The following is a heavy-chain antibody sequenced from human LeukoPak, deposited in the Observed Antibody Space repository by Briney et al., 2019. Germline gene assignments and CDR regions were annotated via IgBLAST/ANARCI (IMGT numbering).Heavy chain of an antibody. D-gene: IGHD3-22*01. CDR3: ARGPQSSYYYYDSTGYYNY. Sequence: SETLSFNCAVYDGSFTGYYWRWIGQGPEQGLEGGGEINLSGSTNYNPSLKSRVTISVDTSTNQFSRNLRSVTAADTAVDYCARGPQSSYYYYDSTGYYNYWGQGSLVTVSS. J-gene: IGHJ4*02. CDR1: DGSFTGYY. V-gene: IGHV4-34*01. CDR2: INLSGST.